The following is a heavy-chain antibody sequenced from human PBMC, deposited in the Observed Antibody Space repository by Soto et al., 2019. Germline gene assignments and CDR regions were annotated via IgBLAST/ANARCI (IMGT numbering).Heavy chain of an antibody. Sequence: EVQLLESGGGLVQPGGSLRLSCAASGFTLSSYAMSWVRQAPGKGLEWVSAISGSGGSTYYADSVKGRFTISRDNSKNTLYLQMNSLRAEDTAVYYCAKDRPRIVVVPAATPFDYWGQGTLVTVSS. V-gene: IGHV3-23*01. CDR1: GFTLSSYA. CDR2: ISGSGGST. CDR3: AKDRPRIVVVPAATPFDY. J-gene: IGHJ4*02. D-gene: IGHD2-2*01.